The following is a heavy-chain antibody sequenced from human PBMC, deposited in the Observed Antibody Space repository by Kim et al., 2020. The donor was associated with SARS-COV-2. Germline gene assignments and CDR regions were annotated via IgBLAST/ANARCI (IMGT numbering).Heavy chain of an antibody. CDR1: GSTFSRYW. Sequence: GGSLRLSCGASGSTFSRYWMHWIRQPAGKGLVWVSRINKDGTSISYVDSVKGRFTISRDNAKNTVYLQMESLRIEDTALYYCVRSTQGFDYWGRGTLVTVSS. D-gene: IGHD1-1*01. V-gene: IGHV3-74*01. CDR2: INKDGTSI. J-gene: IGHJ4*02. CDR3: VRSTQGFDY.